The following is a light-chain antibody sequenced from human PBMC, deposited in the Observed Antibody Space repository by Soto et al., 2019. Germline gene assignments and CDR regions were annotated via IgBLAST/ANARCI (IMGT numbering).Light chain of an antibody. CDR3: QKYNSAPWT. J-gene: IGKJ1*01. V-gene: IGKV1-27*01. Sequence: DIQMTQSPSSLSASVGDRVTITCRASQGISNYLAWYQQKPGKVPKLLIYAASTLQSGVPSRFSGSGSGTDFSLAISSLQTEDVVTYYCQKYNSAPWTFGQGTKVEIK. CDR2: AAS. CDR1: QGISNY.